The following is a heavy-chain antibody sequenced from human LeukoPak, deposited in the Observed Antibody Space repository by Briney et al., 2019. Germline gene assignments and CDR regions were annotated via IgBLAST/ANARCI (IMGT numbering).Heavy chain of an antibody. Sequence: PSENLSLTCTVSSDSISSSYWSWIRQPPGKGLEWIGYIYYSGSTNYNPSLKSRVAISVDTSKNQFSLKLNSVTAADTAVYYCARGYCSSTICFQYIPHCGQGSPLTVSS. V-gene: IGHV4-59*01. CDR2: IYYSGST. CDR1: SDSISSSY. J-gene: IGHJ4*01. D-gene: IGHD2-2*01. CDR3: ARGYCSSTICFQYIPH.